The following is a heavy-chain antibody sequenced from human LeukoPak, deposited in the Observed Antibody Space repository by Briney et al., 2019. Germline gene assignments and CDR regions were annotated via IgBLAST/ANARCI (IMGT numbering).Heavy chain of an antibody. V-gene: IGHV3-7*01. CDR1: GFTFSSYW. D-gene: IGHD2-8*02. J-gene: IGHJ4*02. CDR3: TRGGSTGGRLVY. Sequence: GGFLRLSCAAPGFTFSSYWMSWVRQAPGKGLEWVANINQDGSEKYYVDSVKGRFTISRDNAKNSLYLQMNSLRAEDTAVYYCTRGGSTGGRLVYWGQGTLATVSS. CDR2: INQDGSEK.